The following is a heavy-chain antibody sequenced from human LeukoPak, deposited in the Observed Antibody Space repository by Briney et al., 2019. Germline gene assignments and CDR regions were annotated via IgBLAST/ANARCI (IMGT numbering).Heavy chain of an antibody. CDR2: MNPNSGNT. V-gene: IGHV1-8*02. D-gene: IGHD3-10*01. J-gene: IGHJ4*02. CDR1: GYTFTSYS. CDR3: ARFNGRGVSNDY. Sequence: GASVKVSCKTSGYTFTSYSINWVRQATGQGLEWMGWMNPNSGNTGYAQKFQGRVTMTRNTSISTAYMELSSLRSEDTAVYYCARFNGRGVSNDYWGQGTLVAVSA.